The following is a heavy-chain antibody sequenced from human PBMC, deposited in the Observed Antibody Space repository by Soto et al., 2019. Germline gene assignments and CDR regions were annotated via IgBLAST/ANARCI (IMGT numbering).Heavy chain of an antibody. CDR2: IKEEGTEK. J-gene: IGHJ4*02. D-gene: IGHD3-3*01. V-gene: IGHV3-7*01. CDR3: VPVYFCY. Sequence: EVQLVESGGGLVQPGGSLRLSCDVSGVNFSDYWMSWVRQAPEKGLDWVDNIKEEGTEKDYVDSVNGQFTIFRDNAMNSLFLQMNSLIAEYTAVYECVPVYFCYLGQGSLVTFAS. CDR1: GVNFSDYW.